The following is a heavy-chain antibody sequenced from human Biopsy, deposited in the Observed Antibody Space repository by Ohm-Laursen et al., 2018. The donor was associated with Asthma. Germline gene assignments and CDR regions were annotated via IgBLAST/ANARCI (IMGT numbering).Heavy chain of an antibody. V-gene: IGHV4-59*01. CDR1: GGSTNNFY. J-gene: IGHJ4*02. CDR2: VYYSGST. CDR3: ARGVDRVTGLLDHFDS. Sequence: SETLSLTCTVSGGSTNNFYWSWIRQPPGKGLESIGHVYYSGSTNYNPSLKSRVTISIDASKNQFSLKLTSVTAADTAVYYCARGVDRVTGLLDHFDSWGQGTLVIVSS. D-gene: IGHD2-21*02.